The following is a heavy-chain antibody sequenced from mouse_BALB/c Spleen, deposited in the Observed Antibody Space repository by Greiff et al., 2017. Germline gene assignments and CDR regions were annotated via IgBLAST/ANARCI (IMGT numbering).Heavy chain of an antibody. J-gene: IGHJ4*01. CDR2: ISDGGSYT. Sequence: EVKVVESGGGLVKPGGSLKLSCAASGFTFSDYYMYWVRQTPEKRLEWVATISDGGSYTYYPDSVKGRFTISRDNAKNNLYLQMSRLKSEDTAMYYCARDGDGKDAMDYWGQGTSVTVSS. V-gene: IGHV5-4*02. CDR3: ARDGDGKDAMDY. CDR1: GFTFSDYY. D-gene: IGHD2-1*01.